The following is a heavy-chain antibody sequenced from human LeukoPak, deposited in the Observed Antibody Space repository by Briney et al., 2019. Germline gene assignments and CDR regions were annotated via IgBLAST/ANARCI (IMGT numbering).Heavy chain of an antibody. V-gene: IGHV4-34*01. CDR1: GGSFSVYY. J-gene: IGHJ4*02. CDR2: INHSGST. Sequence: SETLSLTCAVYGGSFSVYYWSWIRQRPGKGLEWIGEINHSGSTNYNPSLKSRVTISVDTSKNQFSPKLSSVTAADTAVYYCARVDCSSTSCYLWYWGQGTLVTVSS. CDR3: ARVDCSSTSCYLWY. D-gene: IGHD2-2*01.